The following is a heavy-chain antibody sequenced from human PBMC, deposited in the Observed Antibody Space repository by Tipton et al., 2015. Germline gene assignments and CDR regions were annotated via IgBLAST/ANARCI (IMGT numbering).Heavy chain of an antibody. J-gene: IGHJ4*02. D-gene: IGHD3-9*01. Sequence: TLSLTCTVSGGSIRSGSHYWDWIRQPPGKGLEWIGSISHSGNTYYNPSLKSRVTMSRDTSKNQFSLKLTSVTAADTAVYYCACQDYDSLTRDYQTVDYWGQGTLVTVSS. V-gene: IGHV4-39*07. CDR3: ACQDYDSLTRDYQTVDY. CDR2: ISHSGNT. CDR1: GGSIRSGSHY.